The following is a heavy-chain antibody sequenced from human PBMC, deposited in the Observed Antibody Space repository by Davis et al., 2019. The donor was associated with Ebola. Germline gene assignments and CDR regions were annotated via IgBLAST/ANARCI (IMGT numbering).Heavy chain of an antibody. J-gene: IGHJ6*02. D-gene: IGHD2-2*01. V-gene: IGHV3-11*04. CDR3: AGLCSSTSCYHYYYYYGMDV. CDR2: ISSSGSTI. CDR1: GFTFSDYY. Sequence: GGSLRLSCAASGFTFSDYYMSWIRQAPGKGLEWVSYISSSGSTIYYADSVKGRFTISRDNAKNSLYLQMNSLRAEDTAVYYCAGLCSSTSCYHYYYYYGMDVWGQGTTVTVSS.